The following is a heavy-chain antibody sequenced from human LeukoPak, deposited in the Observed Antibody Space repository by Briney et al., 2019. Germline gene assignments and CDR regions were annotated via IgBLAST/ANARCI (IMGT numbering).Heavy chain of an antibody. V-gene: IGHV4-39*07. J-gene: IGHJ5*02. CDR1: GGSISSSSYY. CDR3: ASSPRYSSSWYGRRGGHRNNGFDP. Sequence: SETLSLTCTVSGGSISSSSYYWGWIRQPPGKGLEWIGSIYYSGSTYYNPSLKSRVTISVDTSKNQFSLKLSSVTAADTAVYYCASSPRYSSSWYGRRGGHRNNGFDPWGQGTLVTVSS. D-gene: IGHD6-13*01. CDR2: IYYSGST.